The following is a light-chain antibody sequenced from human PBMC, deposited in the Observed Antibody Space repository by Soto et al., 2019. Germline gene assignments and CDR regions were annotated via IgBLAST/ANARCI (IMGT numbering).Light chain of an antibody. CDR3: QSYDSSLSGYV. CDR1: YSNVETNY. Sequence: QSVLTQPPSASGTPGQRVTISCSGSYSNVETNYVYWYQQVPGTAPKLLIYGNSNRPSGVPHRFSGSKSGTSASLAITGLQAEDEADYYCQSYDSSLSGYVFGTGTKLTVL. J-gene: IGLJ1*01. CDR2: GNS. V-gene: IGLV1-40*01.